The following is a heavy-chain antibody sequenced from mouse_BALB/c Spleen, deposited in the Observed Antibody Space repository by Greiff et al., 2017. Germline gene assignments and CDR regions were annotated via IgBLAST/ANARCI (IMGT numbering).Heavy chain of an antibody. CDR2: IDPSDSET. J-gene: IGHJ3*01. CDR1: GYSFTSYW. D-gene: IGHD3-1*01. Sequence: QVQLQQSGPQLVRPGASVKISCKASGYSFTSYWMHWVKQRPGQGLEWIGMIDPSDSETRLNQKFKDKATLTVDKSSSTAYMQLSSPTSEDSAVYYCAREGVSGYVFAYWGQGTLVTVSA. CDR3: AREGVSGYVFAY. V-gene: IGHV1S127*01.